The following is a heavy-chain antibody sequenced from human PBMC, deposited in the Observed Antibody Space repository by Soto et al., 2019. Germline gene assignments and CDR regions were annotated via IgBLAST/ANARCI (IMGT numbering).Heavy chain of an antibody. CDR2: INAGTGNT. CDR3: ARWEGDCRDAICFRWCDP. V-gene: IGHV1-3*01. CDR1: GYTFTKYT. Sequence: QVQLVQSGAEVKRPGASVRLSCKASGYTFTKYTIHWVRQAPGQDLECMGWINAGTGNTKYSQKFQGRLTTARDTSASTAYMDLSSLTSEDTAVYYCARWEGDCRDAICFRWCDPWGQGSLLTVSS. J-gene: IGHJ5*02. D-gene: IGHD2-15*01.